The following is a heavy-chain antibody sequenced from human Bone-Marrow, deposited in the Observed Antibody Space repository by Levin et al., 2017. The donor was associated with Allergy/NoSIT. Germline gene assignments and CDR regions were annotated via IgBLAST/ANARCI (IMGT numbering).Heavy chain of an antibody. CDR3: ALAGYSSTLLPYYLDS. CDR1: GFTFSSNG. V-gene: IGHV3-33*01. D-gene: IGHD6-13*01. J-gene: IGHJ4*02. CDR2: IYYDGSYK. Sequence: GESLKISCAASGFTFSSNGMHWVRQAPGKGLEWVAVIYYDGSYKYYADSVKGRFTISRENSKDRLFRKMNSLRAEDTAVYYCALAGYSSTLLPYYLDSWGLGTLVTVSS.